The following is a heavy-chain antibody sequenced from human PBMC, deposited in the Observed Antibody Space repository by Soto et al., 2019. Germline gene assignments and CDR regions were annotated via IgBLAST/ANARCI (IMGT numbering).Heavy chain of an antibody. CDR2: ISYDGSNK. J-gene: IGHJ4*02. CDR1: GFTFSSYG. CDR3: AKRSGSGSPPY. Sequence: QVQLVESGGGLVQPGRSLRLSCAASGFTFSSYGMHWVRQAPGKGLEWVAVISYDGSNKYYADSVKGRFTISRDNSKNTLYLQMNSLRAEDTAVYYCAKRSGSGSPPYWGQGTQVTVSS. V-gene: IGHV3-30*18. D-gene: IGHD3-10*01.